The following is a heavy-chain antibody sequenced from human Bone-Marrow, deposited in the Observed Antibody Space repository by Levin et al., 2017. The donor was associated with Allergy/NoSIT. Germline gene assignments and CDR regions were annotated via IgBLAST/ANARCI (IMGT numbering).Heavy chain of an antibody. V-gene: IGHV4-59*01. CDR1: GDSISTYY. J-gene: IGHJ4*02. CDR3: ARRLAVAPRYYFDF. CDR2: IYYTGNT. Sequence: SQTLSLTCTVSGDSISTYYWTWLRQPPGKGLEWIGYIYYTGNTNYNPSLKSRVTISVDTSKNQFSLKLTSVTAADTAVYYCARRLAVAPRYYFDFWGPGTLVTVSS. D-gene: IGHD6-19*01.